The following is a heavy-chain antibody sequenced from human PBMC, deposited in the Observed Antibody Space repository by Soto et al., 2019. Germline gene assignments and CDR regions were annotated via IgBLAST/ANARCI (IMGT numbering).Heavy chain of an antibody. D-gene: IGHD3-9*01. CDR3: ARGKGFRYFDWLPSYFDY. CDR2: INHSGST. V-gene: IGHV4-34*01. J-gene: IGHJ4*02. CDR1: GGSFSGYY. Sequence: SETLSLTWAVYGGSFSGYYWSWILQPPRKGLEWIGEINHSGSTNYNPSLKSRVTISVDTSKNQFSLKLSSVTAADTAVYYCARGKGFRYFDWLPSYFDYWGQGTLVTVSS.